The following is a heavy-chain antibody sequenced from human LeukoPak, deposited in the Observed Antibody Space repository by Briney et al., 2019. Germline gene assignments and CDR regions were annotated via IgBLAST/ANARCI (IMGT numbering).Heavy chain of an antibody. V-gene: IGHV1-18*01. D-gene: IGHD6-6*01. CDR3: ARSMTPVDAFDI. J-gene: IGHJ3*02. Sequence: ASVKGSCKASGYTFTSYGISWVRQAPGQGLEWMGWISAYNGDTNYAQNLQGRDTMTTDTSTSTAYTELRSLRADDTAVYYCARSMTPVDAFDIWGQGTMVTVSS. CDR1: GYTFTSYG. CDR2: ISAYNGDT.